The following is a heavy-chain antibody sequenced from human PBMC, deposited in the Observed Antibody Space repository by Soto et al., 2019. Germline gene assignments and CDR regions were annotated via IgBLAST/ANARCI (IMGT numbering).Heavy chain of an antibody. CDR1: GGSISSYY. CDR3: ARFSDNVFYHAIGI. CDR2: IYYSGST. D-gene: IGHD3-16*01. J-gene: IGHJ3*02. V-gene: IGHV4-59*08. Sequence: SETLSLTCTVSGGSISSYYWSWIRQPPGKGLEWIGYIYYSGSTNYNPSLKSRVTISVDTSKNQFSLKLSSVTAADTAVYYCARFSDNVFYHAIGIWGQGTMVTVSS.